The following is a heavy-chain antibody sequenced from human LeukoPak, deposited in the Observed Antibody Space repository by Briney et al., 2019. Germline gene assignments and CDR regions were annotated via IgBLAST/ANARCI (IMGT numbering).Heavy chain of an antibody. CDR2: INHSGST. V-gene: IGHV4-34*01. D-gene: IGHD4-17*01. CDR1: GGSFSGYY. CDR3: ARGRNWYGDYAY. Sequence: SETLSLTRAVYGGSFSGYYWSWIRQPPGKGLEWIGEINHSGSTNYNPSLKSRVTISVDTSKNQFSLKLSSVTAADTAVYYCARGRNWYGDYAYWGQGTLVTVSS. J-gene: IGHJ4*02.